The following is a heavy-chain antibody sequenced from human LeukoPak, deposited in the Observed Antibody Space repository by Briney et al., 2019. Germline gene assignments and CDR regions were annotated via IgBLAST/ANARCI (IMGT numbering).Heavy chain of an antibody. J-gene: IGHJ4*02. CDR3: VGLGTMTVGLGY. CDR1: GGSISGSGYY. CDR2: IFYDGST. V-gene: IGHV4-39*01. D-gene: IGHD3-22*01. Sequence: SETVSLTCTVSGGSISGSGYYWGWIRQPPGKGLEWIGSIFYDGSTYYNSPLKSRVTISVDTSGNQFSLKLMSLTAADTAVYYCVGLGTMTVGLGYWGQGTLVTVSS.